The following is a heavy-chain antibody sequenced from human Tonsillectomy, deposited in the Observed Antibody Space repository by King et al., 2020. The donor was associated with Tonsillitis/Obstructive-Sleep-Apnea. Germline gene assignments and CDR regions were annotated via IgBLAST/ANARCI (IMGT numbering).Heavy chain of an antibody. V-gene: IGHV1-69*01. CDR3: ARSDHIVVVPAAIAYYYYYYMDV. CDR2: IIPIFGTS. Sequence: QLVQSGAEVKKPGSSVKVSCKASGGTFSSYAISWVRQAPGQGLEWMGGIIPIFGTSNYAQKFQGRVKITADESTSTAYMELSSLRSEDTAVYYCARSDHIVVVPAAIAYYYYYYMDVWGKGTTVTVSS. CDR1: GGTFSSYA. D-gene: IGHD2-2*02. J-gene: IGHJ6*03.